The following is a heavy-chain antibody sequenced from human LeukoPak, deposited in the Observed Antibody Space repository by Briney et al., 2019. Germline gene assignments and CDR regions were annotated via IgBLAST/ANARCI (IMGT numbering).Heavy chain of an antibody. Sequence: PSETLSLTCTVSGGSVSSGSYYWSWIRQPPGKGLEWIGEIHHDGRINYNPSLKSRVTLSVDKSKNQFSLRLNSVTAADTAMYYRARSHDHLWGNYPDYWGQGTLVTVSS. J-gene: IGHJ4*02. D-gene: IGHD3-16*02. CDR1: GGSVSSGSYY. CDR3: ARSHDHLWGNYPDY. V-gene: IGHV4-61*01. CDR2: IHHDGRI.